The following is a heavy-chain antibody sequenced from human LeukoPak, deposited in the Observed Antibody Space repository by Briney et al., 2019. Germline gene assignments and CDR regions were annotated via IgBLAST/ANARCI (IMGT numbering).Heavy chain of an antibody. V-gene: IGHV4-38-2*02. CDR3: ARVFVAYVDIVATISGSFDY. CDR1: GYSISSGYC. Sequence: SETLSLTCTVSGYSISSGYCWGWIRQPPGKGLEWIGSIYHSGSTYYNPSLKSRVTISVDTSKNQFSLKLSSVTAADTAVYYCARVFVAYVDIVATISGSFDYWGQGTLVTVSS. CDR2: IYHSGST. D-gene: IGHD5-12*01. J-gene: IGHJ4*02.